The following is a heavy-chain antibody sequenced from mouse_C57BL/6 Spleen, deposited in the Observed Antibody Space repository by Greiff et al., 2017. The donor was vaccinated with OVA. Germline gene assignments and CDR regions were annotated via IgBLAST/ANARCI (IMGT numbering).Heavy chain of an antibody. CDR3: ARGPTVVAYDAMDD. CDR1: GFTFSDSG. CDR2: IRGGSSTI. Sequence: ELQLVASGGGLVKPGGSLKLSCSASGFTFSDSGIHWVRQAPEKGLEWFAYIRGGSSTISFAATVKGRFTLSRANAKNTLFLQMTSRRSEDTAMYYCARGPTVVAYDAMDDWGQGTSVTGSS. J-gene: IGHJ4*01. V-gene: IGHV5-17*01. D-gene: IGHD1-1*01.